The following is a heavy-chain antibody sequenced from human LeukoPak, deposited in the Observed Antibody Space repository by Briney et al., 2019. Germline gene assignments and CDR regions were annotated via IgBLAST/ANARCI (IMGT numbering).Heavy chain of an antibody. Sequence: GGSLRLSCAASGFTFSDYYMSWIRQAPGKGLEWVSYISSSGSTIYYADSVKGRFTISRDNAKNSLYLQMNSLRAEDTAVYHCANKRDGYNFGFDYWGQGTLVTVSS. J-gene: IGHJ4*02. D-gene: IGHD5-24*01. CDR2: ISSSGSTI. V-gene: IGHV3-11*01. CDR1: GFTFSDYY. CDR3: ANKRDGYNFGFDY.